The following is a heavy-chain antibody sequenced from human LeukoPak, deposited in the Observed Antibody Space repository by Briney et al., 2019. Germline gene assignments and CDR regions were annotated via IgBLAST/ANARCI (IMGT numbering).Heavy chain of an antibody. D-gene: IGHD3-3*01. CDR3: ARDTYYDFWSGYQTSLDY. J-gene: IGHJ4*02. Sequence: KSSETLSLTCTVSGGSISSGPYYWGWIRQPPGKGLEWIGNIYYGENTYYNPSLKSRVTISIDTSKNQFYLKLSSLTAADTAVYYCARDTYYDFWSGYQTSLDYWGQGTLVTVSS. CDR2: IYYGENT. V-gene: IGHV4-39*02. CDR1: GGSISSGPYY.